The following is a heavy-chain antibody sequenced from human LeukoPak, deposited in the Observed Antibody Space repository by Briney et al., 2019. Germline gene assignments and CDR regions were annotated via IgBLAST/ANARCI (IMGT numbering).Heavy chain of an antibody. Sequence: PSETLSLTCAVYGGSFSGYYWSWIRQPPGKGLEWTGEINHSGSTNYNPSLKSRVTISVDTSKDQFSLKLSSVTAADTAVYYCARSLRFLEWLLNNWFDPWGQGTLVTVSS. CDR1: GGSFSGYY. V-gene: IGHV4-34*01. D-gene: IGHD3-3*01. CDR3: ARSLRFLEWLLNNWFDP. CDR2: INHSGST. J-gene: IGHJ5*02.